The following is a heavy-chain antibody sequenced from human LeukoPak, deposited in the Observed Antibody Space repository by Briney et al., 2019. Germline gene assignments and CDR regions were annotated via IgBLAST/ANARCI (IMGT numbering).Heavy chain of an antibody. CDR1: GYTFTSYV. CDR2: ISAYNGNT. CDR3: ARGGSYSQSYYFDY. V-gene: IGHV1-18*01. D-gene: IGHD1-26*01. Sequence: ASVKVSCKASGYTFTSYVISWVRQAPGRGLEWMGWISAYNGNTNYAQKLQGRVTMTTDTSTSTAYMELRSLRSDDTAVYYCARGGSYSQSYYFDYWGQGTLVTVSS. J-gene: IGHJ4*02.